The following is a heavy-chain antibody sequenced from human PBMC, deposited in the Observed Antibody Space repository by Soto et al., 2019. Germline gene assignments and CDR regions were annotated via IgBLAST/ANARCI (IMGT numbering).Heavy chain of an antibody. CDR2: INSDGSST. Sequence: GGSLRLSCAASGFTFSNYWMHWVRQAPGKGLVWVSRINSDGSSTSYADSVKGRFTISRDNAKNTLYLQMNSLRAEDTAVYYWAREGTTVRGGGGYYYYGMDVWGQGTTVTVSS. CDR1: GFTFSNYW. CDR3: AREGTTVRGGGGYYYYGMDV. D-gene: IGHD4-17*01. V-gene: IGHV3-74*01. J-gene: IGHJ6*02.